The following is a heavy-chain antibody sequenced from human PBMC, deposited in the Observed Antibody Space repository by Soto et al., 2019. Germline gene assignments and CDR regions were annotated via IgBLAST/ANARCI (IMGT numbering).Heavy chain of an antibody. CDR2: ISSNGGST. V-gene: IGHV3-64*01. CDR3: ARNYGGNSYAFDI. J-gene: IGHJ3*02. CDR1: GFTFSSYA. Sequence: EVQLVESGGGLVQPGGSLRLSCAASGFTFSSYAMHWVRQAPGKGLEYVSAISSNGGSTYYANSVKGRFTISRDNSKNTLYLQMGSLRAEEMAVYYCARNYGGNSYAFDIWGQGTMVTVSS. D-gene: IGHD2-21*02.